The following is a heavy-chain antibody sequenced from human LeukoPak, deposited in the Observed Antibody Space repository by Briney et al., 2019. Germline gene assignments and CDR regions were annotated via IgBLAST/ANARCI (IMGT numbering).Heavy chain of an antibody. CDR1: GGSISSYY. CDR3: ARIIAQEYYGSYYYMDV. D-gene: IGHD4-17*01. CDR2: IYYSGST. V-gene: IGHV4-59*01. Sequence: SETLSLTCTVSGGSISSYYWSWIRQPPGKGLEWIGYIYYSGSTNYNPSLKSRVTISVDTSKNQFSLKLSSVTAADTAVYYCARIIAQEYYGSYYYMDVWGKGTTVTVSS. J-gene: IGHJ6*03.